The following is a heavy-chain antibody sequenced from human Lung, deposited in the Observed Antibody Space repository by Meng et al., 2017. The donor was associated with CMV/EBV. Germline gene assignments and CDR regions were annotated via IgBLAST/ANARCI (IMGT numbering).Heavy chain of an antibody. CDR2: ISTSGGDT. Sequence: GESLKISCAASGFTFSSHALSWVRQAPGKGLEWVSSISTSGGDTYHADSVKGRFTISRDNSKKTLYLQMNSLRAEDTAVYYCANLGRTIRDYWGQGTLVTFSS. CDR3: ANLGRTIRDY. J-gene: IGHJ4*02. V-gene: IGHV3-23*01. CDR1: GFTFSSHA. D-gene: IGHD4/OR15-4a*01.